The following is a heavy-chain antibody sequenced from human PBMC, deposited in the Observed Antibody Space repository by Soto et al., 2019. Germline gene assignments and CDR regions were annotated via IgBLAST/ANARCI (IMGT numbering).Heavy chain of an antibody. J-gene: IGHJ6*03. CDR2: INSDGSST. D-gene: IGHD3-3*01. CDR1: GFTFSSYW. CDR3: ARDLLEDTIYYYYYYYMDV. V-gene: IGHV3-74*01. Sequence: GGSLRLSCAASGFTFSSYWMHWVRQAPGKGLVWVSRINSDGSSTSYADSVKGRFTISRDNAKNTLYLQMNSLRAEDTAVCYCARDLLEDTIYYYYYYYMDVWGKGTTVTVSS.